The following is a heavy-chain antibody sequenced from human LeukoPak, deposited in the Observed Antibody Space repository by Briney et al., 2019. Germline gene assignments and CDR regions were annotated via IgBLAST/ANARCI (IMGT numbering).Heavy chain of an antibody. D-gene: IGHD5-18*01. V-gene: IGHV3-23*01. Sequence: PGGSLRLSCAASGFNFGSYAMSWVRLAPGKGLEWVSAISGSGGSTNYADSVKGRFTISRDNSKNTLDLQMNSLRAEDTAVYYCAKNVGSGYTYGSYAFDIWGQGTMVTVSS. CDR2: ISGSGGST. CDR3: AKNVGSGYTYGSYAFDI. J-gene: IGHJ3*02. CDR1: GFNFGSYA.